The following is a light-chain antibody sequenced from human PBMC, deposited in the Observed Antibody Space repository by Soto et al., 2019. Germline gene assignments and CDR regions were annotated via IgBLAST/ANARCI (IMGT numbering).Light chain of an antibody. V-gene: IGLV2-23*01. CDR3: CSYAGSSTAVV. J-gene: IGLJ2*01. CDR1: SSDIGSYNL. CDR2: EGS. Sequence: QSVLTQPASVSGSPGQSITISCTGTSSDIGSYNLVSWYQQHPGKAPKLMIYEGSKRPSGVSDRFSGSKSGNTASLTFSGLQAEDEADYYCCSYAGSSTAVVFGGGTKLTVL.